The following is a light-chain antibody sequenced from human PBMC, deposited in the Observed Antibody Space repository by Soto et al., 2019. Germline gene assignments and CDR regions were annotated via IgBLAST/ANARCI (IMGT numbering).Light chain of an antibody. CDR2: GAS. CDR3: QQYNNWPIT. V-gene: IGKV3-15*01. Sequence: EIVMTQSPSTLSVSPGESATLSCRASQSVSSNLAWYQQNPGQAPRLLIYGASTRATGIPARFSGSGSGTEFTLTISSLQSEDFAVYYCQQYNNWPITFGQGTRLAI. CDR1: QSVSSN. J-gene: IGKJ5*01.